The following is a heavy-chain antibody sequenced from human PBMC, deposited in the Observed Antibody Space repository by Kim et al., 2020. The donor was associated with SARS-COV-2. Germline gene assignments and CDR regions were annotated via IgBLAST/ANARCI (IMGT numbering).Heavy chain of an antibody. D-gene: IGHD6-19*01. CDR3: ARGYSSGWWNWFDP. CDR1: GFTFSSYW. Sequence: GGSLRLSCAASGFTFSSYWMHWVRQAPGKGLVWVSRINSDGSSTSYADSVKGRFTISRDNAKNTLYLQMNSLRAEDTAVYYCARGYSSGWWNWFDPWGQGTLVTVSS. CDR2: INSDGSST. J-gene: IGHJ5*02. V-gene: IGHV3-74*01.